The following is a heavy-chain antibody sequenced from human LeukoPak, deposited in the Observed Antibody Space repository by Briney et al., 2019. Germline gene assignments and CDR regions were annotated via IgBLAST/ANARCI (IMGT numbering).Heavy chain of an antibody. V-gene: IGHV3-30*02. J-gene: IGHJ4*02. CDR2: IRYGGNTK. Sequence: GGSLRLSCAASGFAFSSYGMHWVRQAPGKGLEWVAFIRYGGNTKHYADSVKGRFTISRDNSKNALYLQMNSLRPEDTAVYYCGYLDYWGQGTLVIVSS. CDR1: GFAFSSYG. CDR3: GYLDY.